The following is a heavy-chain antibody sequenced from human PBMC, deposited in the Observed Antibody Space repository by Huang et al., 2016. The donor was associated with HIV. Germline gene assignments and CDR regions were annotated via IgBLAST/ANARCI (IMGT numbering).Heavy chain of an antibody. CDR1: GGTFSKYA. V-gene: IGHV1-69*13. Sequence: QVQLVQSGAEVKTPGSSVKVSCKASGGTFSKYAISWVRQAPGHGLEWMGGSIPMCGTPNYARKFQGRVTITADDSTSTTYVEVSSLRSEDTALYYCARGQLGSYGDYDVLYWGQGTLVTVSS. CDR2: SIPMCGTP. J-gene: IGHJ4*02. D-gene: IGHD4-17*01. CDR3: ARGQLGSYGDYDVLY.